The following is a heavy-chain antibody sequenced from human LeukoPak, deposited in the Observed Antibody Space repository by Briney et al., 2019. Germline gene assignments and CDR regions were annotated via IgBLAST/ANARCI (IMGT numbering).Heavy chain of an antibody. CDR3: AREMGPVAVAGTDFDY. V-gene: IGHV4-4*07. CDR2: IYTSGST. Sequence: SETLSLTCTVSGGSISSYYWSWVRQPARKGLEWIGRIYTSGSTNYNPSLKSRVTMSVDTSKNQFSLKLSSVTAADTAVYYCAREMGPVAVAGTDFDYWGQGTLVTVSS. J-gene: IGHJ4*02. D-gene: IGHD6-19*01. CDR1: GGSISSYY.